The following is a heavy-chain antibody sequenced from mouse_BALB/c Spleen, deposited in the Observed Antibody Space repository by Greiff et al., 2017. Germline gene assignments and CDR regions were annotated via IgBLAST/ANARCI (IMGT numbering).Heavy chain of an antibody. CDR3: ARERGSD. J-gene: IGHJ2*01. Sequence: QVQLQQSGAELARPGASVKLSCKASGYTFTDYYINWVKQRTGQGLEWIGEIYPGSGNTYYNEKFKGKATLTADKSSSTAYMQLSSLTSEDSAVYFCARERGSDWGQGTTLTVSS. CDR1: GYTFTDYY. V-gene: IGHV1-77*01. D-gene: IGHD1-1*02. CDR2: IYPGSGNT.